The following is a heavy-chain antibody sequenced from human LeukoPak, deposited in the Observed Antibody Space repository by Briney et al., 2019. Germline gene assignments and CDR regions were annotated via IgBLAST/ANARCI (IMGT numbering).Heavy chain of an antibody. J-gene: IGHJ4*02. CDR3: AKAPVISCRGVYCYPFDY. D-gene: IGHD2-21*01. Sequence: PGGSLRLSCAASGFTFSSYAMSWVRQGPGEGLEWVSAISGGGDMTHYTDSVRGRFTISRDNSRNGLYLQMNSVRAADVAVYYCAKAPVISCRGVYCYPFDYWGQGTLVTVSS. CDR1: GFTFSSYA. V-gene: IGHV3-23*01. CDR2: ISGGGDMT.